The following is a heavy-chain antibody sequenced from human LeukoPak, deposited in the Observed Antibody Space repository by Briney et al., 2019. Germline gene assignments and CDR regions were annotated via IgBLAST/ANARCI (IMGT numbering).Heavy chain of an antibody. CDR2: ISSSSSYI. CDR1: GFTFSSYS. J-gene: IGHJ3*02. D-gene: IGHD1-26*01. CDR3: ASCLLGNDAFDI. Sequence: GGSLRLSCAASGFTFSSYSMNWVRQAPGKGLEWVSSISSSSSYIYYADSVKGRFTISRDNAKNSLYLQMNSLRAEDTAVCYCASCLLGNDAFDIWGQGTMVTVSS. V-gene: IGHV3-21*01.